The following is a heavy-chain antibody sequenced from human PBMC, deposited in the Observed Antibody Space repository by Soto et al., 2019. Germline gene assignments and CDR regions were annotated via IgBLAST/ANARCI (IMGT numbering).Heavy chain of an antibody. D-gene: IGHD5-12*01. CDR1: GNTCTSYR. CDR2: ISAYNGNT. V-gene: IGHV1-18*01. J-gene: IGHJ6*03. Sequence: AAVMVSYKASGNTCTSYRISWVRQAPGQGLEWMGWISAYNGNTNYAQKLQGRVTMTTDTSTSTAYMELRSLRSDDTAVYYCARDRQLYSGYDCGVEYYYYYMDVWGKGNTVTVS. CDR3: ARDRQLYSGYDCGVEYYYYYMDV.